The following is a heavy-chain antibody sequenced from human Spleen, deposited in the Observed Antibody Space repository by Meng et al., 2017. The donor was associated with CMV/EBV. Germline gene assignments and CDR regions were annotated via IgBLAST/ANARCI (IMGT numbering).Heavy chain of an antibody. Sequence: TCSSYAISWVRQAPGQGLEWMGGIIPIFGTANYAQKFQGRVTITTGESTSTAYMELSSLRSEDTAVYYCARHRGVVVPAAMIPWFDPWGQGTLVTVSS. CDR1: TCSSYA. CDR2: IIPIFGTA. CDR3: ARHRGVVVPAAMIPWFDP. D-gene: IGHD2-2*01. V-gene: IGHV1-69*05. J-gene: IGHJ5*02.